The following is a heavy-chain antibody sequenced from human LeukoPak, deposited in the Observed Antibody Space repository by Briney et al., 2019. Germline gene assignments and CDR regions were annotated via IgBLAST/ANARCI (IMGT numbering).Heavy chain of an antibody. CDR2: IYYSGST. CDR1: GDPINSYY. D-gene: IGHD3-10*01. Sequence: SETLSLTCTVSGDPINSYYWSWIRQPPGKGLEWIGYIYYSGSTNYNPSLKSRVTISVDTSKNQFSLKLSSVAAADTAVYYCARDYYGSGPNWFDPWGQGTLVTVSS. CDR3: ARDYYGSGPNWFDP. V-gene: IGHV4-59*01. J-gene: IGHJ5*02.